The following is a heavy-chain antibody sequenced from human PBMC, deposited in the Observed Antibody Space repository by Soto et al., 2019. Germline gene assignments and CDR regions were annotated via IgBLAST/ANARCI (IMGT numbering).Heavy chain of an antibody. CDR3: AKDDYDFWSGYPPLYYFDY. J-gene: IGHJ4*02. CDR1: GFTFSSYG. D-gene: IGHD3-3*01. CDR2: ISYDGSNK. Sequence: GGSLRLSWAASGFTFSSYGMHWVRQAPGKGLEWVAVISYDGSNKYYADSVKGRFTISRDNSKNTLYLQMNSLRAEDTAVYYCAKDDYDFWSGYPPLYYFDYWGQGTLVTVSS. V-gene: IGHV3-30*18.